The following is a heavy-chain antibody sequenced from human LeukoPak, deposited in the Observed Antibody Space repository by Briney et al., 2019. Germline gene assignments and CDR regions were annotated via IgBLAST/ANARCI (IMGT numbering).Heavy chain of an antibody. Sequence: SETLSLTCTVSGGSISSSYWSWIRQPPGKGLEWIGYIYYTGSTNYNPSLKSRVTISVDTSKNQFSLKLSSVTAADTAVYYCARDVAAAGPGWFDPWGQGTLVTVSS. CDR2: IYYTGST. CDR1: GGSISSSY. CDR3: ARDVAAAGPGWFDP. V-gene: IGHV4-59*01. D-gene: IGHD6-13*01. J-gene: IGHJ5*02.